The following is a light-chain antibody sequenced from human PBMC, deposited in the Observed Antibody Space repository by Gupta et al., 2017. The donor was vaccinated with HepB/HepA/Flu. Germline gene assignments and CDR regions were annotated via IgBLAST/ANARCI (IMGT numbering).Light chain of an antibody. CDR2: AAS. Sequence: IQMTQSPSSPSASVGDSVTITCRASQSISSYLNWYQQKPGKAPKLLIYAASSLQSGVPSRFSGSGSWTDFTLTISSLQPEDFATYYCQQSYSTPMCSFGQGTKLEIK. V-gene: IGKV1-39*01. J-gene: IGKJ2*04. CDR1: QSISSY. CDR3: QQSYSTPMCS.